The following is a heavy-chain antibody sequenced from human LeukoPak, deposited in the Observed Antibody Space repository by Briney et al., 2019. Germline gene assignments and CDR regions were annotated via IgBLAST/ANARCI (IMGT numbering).Heavy chain of an antibody. V-gene: IGHV3-7*01. CDR3: AAWTDRGYNF. CDR2: INTDGSQT. CDR1: GFTFSSSW. Sequence: GGSLRLFCAASGFTFSSSWMNWVRQAPGKGLQWVGNINTDGSQTRFVDSVMGRFTMSKDNAKNALYLQMNNLRVEDTAAFYCAAWTDRGYNFWGQGTVVTVSS. D-gene: IGHD5-24*01. J-gene: IGHJ4*02.